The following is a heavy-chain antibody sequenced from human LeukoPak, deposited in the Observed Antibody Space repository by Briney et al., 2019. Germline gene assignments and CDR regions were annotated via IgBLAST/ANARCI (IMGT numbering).Heavy chain of an antibody. CDR1: GGTFSSYA. V-gene: IGHV1-69*13. J-gene: IGHJ5*02. Sequence: SVKVSCKASGGTFSSYAISWVRQAPGQGLEWMGGIIPIFGTANYAQKFQGRVTITADESTSTAYMELSSLRSEDTAVYYCARDVGENSYGQTDWFDPWAQGTLVTVSS. D-gene: IGHD5-18*01. CDR2: IIPIFGTA. CDR3: ARDVGENSYGQTDWFDP.